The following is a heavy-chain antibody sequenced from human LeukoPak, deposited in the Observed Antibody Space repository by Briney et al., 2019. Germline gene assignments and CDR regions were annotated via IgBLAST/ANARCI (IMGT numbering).Heavy chain of an antibody. D-gene: IGHD7-27*01. CDR1: GFTFSSYA. J-gene: IGHJ4*02. CDR3: AKSKNLGISGAFDY. CDR2: LSGSGLTT. V-gene: IGHV3-23*01. Sequence: GGSLRLSCAASGFTFSSYAMSWVRQAPGKGLEWVSTLSGSGLTTYYADSVRGRFTISRDNSNDTLYLQMNSLGAEDTAVYYCAKSKNLGISGAFDYWGQGTLVTVSS.